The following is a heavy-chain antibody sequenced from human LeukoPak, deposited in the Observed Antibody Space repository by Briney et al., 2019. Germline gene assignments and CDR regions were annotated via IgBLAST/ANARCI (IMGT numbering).Heavy chain of an antibody. V-gene: IGHV4-4*07. CDR1: GGSISGYY. J-gene: IGHJ5*02. CDR2: IYTNVIT. D-gene: IGHD5-18*01. CDR3: VRVGYGYGYLSWFDR. Sequence: SDTLSLTCIVSGGSISGYYWNWIRQPAGKGLEWIGRIYTNVITKYNPTLKSRVTMSVDTSKNQFSLMLSSVTAADTAVYYCVRVGYGYGYLSWFDRWGQGTLVTVSS.